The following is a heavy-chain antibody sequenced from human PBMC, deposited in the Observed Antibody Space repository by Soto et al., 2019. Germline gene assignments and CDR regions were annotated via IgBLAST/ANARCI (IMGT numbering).Heavy chain of an antibody. Sequence: GGSLRLSCAASGFTVSSNYMSWVRQAPGKGLEWVSVIYSGGSTYYADSVKCRFTISRDNSKNTLYLQLNSLRAEDMAVYYCAREGIVVVPAANTPNYYYYYYMDVWGKGTTVTVSS. CDR1: GFTVSSNY. J-gene: IGHJ6*03. CDR2: IYSGGST. CDR3: AREGIVVVPAANTPNYYYYYYMDV. V-gene: IGHV3-66*01. D-gene: IGHD2-2*01.